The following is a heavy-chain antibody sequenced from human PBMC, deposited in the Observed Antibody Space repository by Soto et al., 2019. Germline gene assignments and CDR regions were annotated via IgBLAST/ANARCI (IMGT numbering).Heavy chain of an antibody. CDR2: VYSGGSA. V-gene: IGHV4-59*01. J-gene: IGHJ4*02. Sequence: SETLSLTCNVFPGSIYDYYWSWIRQTPGMRLGWIGFVYSGGSAMYNPSFKSRVIISLETSKNQFSLTLTSLTAADSAMYYCASTSRATPGTGLDSWGQGALVTVSS. CDR3: ASTSRATPGTGLDS. CDR1: PGSIYDYY.